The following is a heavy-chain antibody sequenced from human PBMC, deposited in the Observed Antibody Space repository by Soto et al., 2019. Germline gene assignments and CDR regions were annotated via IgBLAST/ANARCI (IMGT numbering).Heavy chain of an antibody. CDR2: VYSGGSA. V-gene: IGHV4-59*01. J-gene: IGHJ4*02. Sequence: SETLSLTCNVFPGSIYDYYWSWIRQTPGMRLGWIGFVYSGGSAMYNPSFKSRVIISLETSKNQFSLTLTSLTAADSAMYYCASTSRATPGTGLDSWGQGALVTVSS. CDR3: ASTSRATPGTGLDS. CDR1: PGSIYDYY.